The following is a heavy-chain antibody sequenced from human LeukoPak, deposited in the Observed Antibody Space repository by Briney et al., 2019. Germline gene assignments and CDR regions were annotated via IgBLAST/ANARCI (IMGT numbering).Heavy chain of an antibody. Sequence: GGSLRLSCAASGFTFSTYAMSWVRQAPGKGLEWVSVVSGTGGRTYYADSVKGRFTFSRDNSKNTLYLQMNSLRAEDTALYYCVKASSSSPQYNWFDAWGQGTLVTVSS. D-gene: IGHD6-6*01. J-gene: IGHJ5*02. CDR1: GFTFSTYA. V-gene: IGHV3-23*01. CDR2: VSGTGGRT. CDR3: VKASSSSPQYNWFDA.